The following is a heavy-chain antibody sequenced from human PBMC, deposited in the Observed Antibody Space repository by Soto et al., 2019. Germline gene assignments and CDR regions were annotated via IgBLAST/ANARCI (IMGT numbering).Heavy chain of an antibody. V-gene: IGHV4-4*02. J-gene: IGHJ5*02. Sequence: QVQLQESGPGLVKPSGTLSLTCAVSVGSISSDDWWTWVRQTPGKGLEWIGEISHSGTTNYNPSLMRRGTIAVDKAKSQCSLRLDAVTAADTAGYYCARSDCDGVFRGKWLVTWGQGILVTVSS. CDR2: ISHSGTT. CDR3: ARSDCDGVFRGKWLVT. D-gene: IGHD2-21*02. CDR1: VGSISSDDW.